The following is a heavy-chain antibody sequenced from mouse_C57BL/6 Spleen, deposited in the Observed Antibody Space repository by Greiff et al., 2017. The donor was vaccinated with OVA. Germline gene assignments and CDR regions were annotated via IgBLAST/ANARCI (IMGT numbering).Heavy chain of an antibody. Sequence: VQLKQSVAELVRPGASVKLSCTASGFNIKNTYMHWVKQRPEQGLEWIGRIDPANGNTKYAPKFQGKATITADTSSNTAYLQLSSLTSEDTAIYYCAISITTVVASGDYWGQGTTLTVSS. CDR3: AISITTVVASGDY. V-gene: IGHV14-3*01. CDR1: GFNIKNTY. CDR2: IDPANGNT. D-gene: IGHD1-1*01. J-gene: IGHJ2*01.